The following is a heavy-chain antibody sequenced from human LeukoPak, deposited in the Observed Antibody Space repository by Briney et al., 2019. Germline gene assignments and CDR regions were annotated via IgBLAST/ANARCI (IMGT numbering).Heavy chain of an antibody. Sequence: PGGSLRLSCAASGFTFSSYAMHWVRQAPGKGLEWVAVISYDGSNKYYADSVKGRFTISRDNSKNTLYLRMNSLRAEDTAVYYCARVYSSSWSRFDPWGQGTLVTVSS. CDR2: ISYDGSNK. D-gene: IGHD6-13*01. V-gene: IGHV3-30*04. CDR1: GFTFSSYA. J-gene: IGHJ5*02. CDR3: ARVYSSSWSRFDP.